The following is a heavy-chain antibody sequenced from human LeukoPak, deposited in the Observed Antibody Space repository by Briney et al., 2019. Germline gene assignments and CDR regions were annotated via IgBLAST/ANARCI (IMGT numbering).Heavy chain of an antibody. V-gene: IGHV1-46*01. D-gene: IGHD1-26*01. CDR3: ARGVVGATDWFDP. J-gene: IGHJ5*02. CDR1: GYTFTSYY. Sequence: ASVKVSCKASGYTFTSYYIHWVRQAPGEGLEWMGIINPSGGSTSYAQKFQGRVTMTRDMSTSTVYMELSSLRSEDTAVYYCARGVVGATDWFDPWGQGTLVTVSS. CDR2: INPSGGST.